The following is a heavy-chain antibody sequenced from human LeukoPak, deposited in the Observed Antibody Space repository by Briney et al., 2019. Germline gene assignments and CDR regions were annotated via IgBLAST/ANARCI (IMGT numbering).Heavy chain of an antibody. CDR2: IYTGGNT. Sequence: PGGSLRLSCAASGFTVDSNYLSWVRQAPGKGLEWVSTIYTGGNTYYAASVKGRFTFSRDFSKNTVFLHMNSLRAEDTAMYYCARGDDSGYYDYFDYWGQGALVTVSS. J-gene: IGHJ4*02. V-gene: IGHV3-53*01. D-gene: IGHD3-22*01. CDR3: ARGDDSGYYDYFDY. CDR1: GFTVDSNY.